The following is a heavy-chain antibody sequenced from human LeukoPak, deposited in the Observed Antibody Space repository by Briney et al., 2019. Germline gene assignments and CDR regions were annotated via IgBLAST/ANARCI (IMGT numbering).Heavy chain of an antibody. J-gene: IGHJ4*02. CDR3: AREEPAGATDY. V-gene: IGHV3-64*01. D-gene: IGHD1-14*01. Sequence: GGSLRHSCAASGFTFSNYPMHWVRQAPGKGLESVSAISENGGNTYYANSVRGRFTISRDNSKNTLYLQMGSLRAEDMAVYYCAREEPAGATDYWGQGTLVTVSS. CDR2: ISENGGNT. CDR1: GFTFSNYP.